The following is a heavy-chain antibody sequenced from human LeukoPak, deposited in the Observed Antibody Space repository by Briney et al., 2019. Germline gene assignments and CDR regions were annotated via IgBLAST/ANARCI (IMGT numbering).Heavy chain of an antibody. V-gene: IGHV3-9*01. J-gene: IGHJ4*02. CDR1: GFTFDDYA. D-gene: IGHD6-19*01. Sequence: PGGSLRLSCAASGFTFDDYAMHWVRQAPGKGLEWVSGISWNSGSIGYADSVKGRFTVSRDNAKNSLYLQMNSLRAEDTALYYCAKISPTGYSSGWFDYWGQGTLVTVSS. CDR2: ISWNSGSI. CDR3: AKISPTGYSSGWFDY.